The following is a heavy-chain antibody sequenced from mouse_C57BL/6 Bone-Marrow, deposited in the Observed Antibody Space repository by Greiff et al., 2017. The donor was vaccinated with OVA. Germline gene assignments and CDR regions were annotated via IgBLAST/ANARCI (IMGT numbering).Heavy chain of an antibody. D-gene: IGHD1-1*01. Sequence: EVKLQQSGPVLVKPGPSVKISCKASGFTFTDYYMHWVKQSHGKSLEWIGLVYPYNGGTSSNQKFKGKATLTVDTSSSTAYMELNSLTSEDSAVYYCASPTVVEGGNAMDYWGQGTSVTVSS. J-gene: IGHJ4*01. CDR3: ASPTVVEGGNAMDY. CDR1: GFTFTDYY. CDR2: VYPYNGGT. V-gene: IGHV1-36*01.